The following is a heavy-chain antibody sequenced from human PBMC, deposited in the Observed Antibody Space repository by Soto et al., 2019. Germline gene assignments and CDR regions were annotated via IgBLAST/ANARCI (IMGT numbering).Heavy chain of an antibody. Sequence: PSETPSFPCTVSRASISGFYCSWIRKSAGKGLEWIGRIYATGTTDYNPSLKSRVRMSVDTSNKQFSLRLRSVTAADTAEYYCVRDGTKTLRDWFDPWGQGISVTVST. D-gene: IGHD1-1*01. CDR2: IYATGTT. J-gene: IGHJ5*02. CDR3: VRDGTKTLRDWFDP. V-gene: IGHV4-4*07. CDR1: RASISGFY.